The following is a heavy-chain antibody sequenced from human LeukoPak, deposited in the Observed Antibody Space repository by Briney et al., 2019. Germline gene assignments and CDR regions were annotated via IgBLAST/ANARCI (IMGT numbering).Heavy chain of an antibody. D-gene: IGHD5-18*01. CDR3: ARRDTAMVFDY. CDR1: GGSTSSSSYY. V-gene: IGHV4-39*01. J-gene: IGHJ4*02. Sequence: SETLSLTCTVSGGSTSSSSYYWGWIRQPPGKGLEWIGSIYYSGSTYYNPSLKSRVTISVDTSKNQFSLKLSSVTAADTAVYYCARRDTAMVFDYWGQGTLVTVSS. CDR2: IYYSGST.